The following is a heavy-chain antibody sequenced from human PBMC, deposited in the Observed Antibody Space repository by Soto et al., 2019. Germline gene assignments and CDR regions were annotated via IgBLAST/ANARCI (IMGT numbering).Heavy chain of an antibody. V-gene: IGHV4-59*08. Sequence: QVQLQESGPGLVKPSETLSLTCTVSGGSISSYYWSWIRQPPRKGLEWIGSIYYRGSTNYNPSLRSRVPIPVAPSTTLFTRMLSSVTAADTAVYYCARLLGGSVDYWGPGTLVTVSS. CDR2: IYYRGST. J-gene: IGHJ4*02. CDR1: GGSISSYY. CDR3: ARLLGGSVDY. D-gene: IGHD3-16*01.